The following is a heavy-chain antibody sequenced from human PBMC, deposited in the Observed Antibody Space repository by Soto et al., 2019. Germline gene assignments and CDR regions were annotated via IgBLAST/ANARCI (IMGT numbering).Heavy chain of an antibody. CDR3: ARDSLVIYGYGMDV. Sequence: GGSLRLSCAASGFTFRSYGIHWVRQAPGKGLEWVALIWFDGSKKYYVDSVKGRFAVSRDNSKNTLYLQMNSLRVEDTAVYYCARDSLVIYGYGMDVCGQGTTVTVSS. D-gene: IGHD4-17*01. CDR2: IWFDGSKK. V-gene: IGHV3-33*01. J-gene: IGHJ6*02. CDR1: GFTFRSYG.